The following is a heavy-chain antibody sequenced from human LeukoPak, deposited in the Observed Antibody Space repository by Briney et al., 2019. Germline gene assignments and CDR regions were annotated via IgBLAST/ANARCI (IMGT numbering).Heavy chain of an antibody. Sequence: ASVKVSCKASGYTFTSYDINWVRQAPGQGLEWMGWINTNTGNPTYAQGFTGRFVFSLDTSVSTAYLQISSLKAEDTAVYYCARGGSTTMIVVDAFDIWGQGTMVTVSS. CDR2: INTNTGNP. CDR1: GYTFTSYD. CDR3: ARGGSTTMIVVDAFDI. V-gene: IGHV7-4-1*02. J-gene: IGHJ3*02. D-gene: IGHD3-22*01.